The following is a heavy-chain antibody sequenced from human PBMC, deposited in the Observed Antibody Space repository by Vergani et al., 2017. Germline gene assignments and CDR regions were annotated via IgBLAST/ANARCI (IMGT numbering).Heavy chain of an antibody. Sequence: QVQLQESGPGLVKPSQTLSLTCTVSGGSISSGSYYWSWIRQPAGKGLEWIGRIYTSGSTNYNPSLKSRVTMSVDTSKNQFSLKLSSVTAADTAVYYCARKGDSGGYPDAFDIWGQGTMVTVSS. CDR3: ARKGDSGGYPDAFDI. D-gene: IGHD3-22*01. J-gene: IGHJ3*02. V-gene: IGHV4-61*02. CDR1: GGSISSGSYY. CDR2: IYTSGST.